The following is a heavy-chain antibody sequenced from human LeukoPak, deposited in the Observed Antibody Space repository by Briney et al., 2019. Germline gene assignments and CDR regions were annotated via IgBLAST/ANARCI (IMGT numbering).Heavy chain of an antibody. CDR1: GFTFGSYS. J-gene: IGHJ4*02. D-gene: IGHD5-12*01. CDR2: ISSSSSII. CDR3: ARDHYGGYDFDY. Sequence: PGGSLRLSCAPSGFTFGSYSMNWVRQAPGKGLEWVSYISSSSSIIYYADSVKGRFTISRDNAKNSLYLQMNSLRDEDTAVYYCARDHYGGYDFDYWGQGTLVTVSS. V-gene: IGHV3-48*02.